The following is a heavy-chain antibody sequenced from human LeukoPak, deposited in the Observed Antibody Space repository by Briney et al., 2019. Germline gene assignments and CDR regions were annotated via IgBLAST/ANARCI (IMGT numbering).Heavy chain of an antibody. CDR2: ISAYNGKT. D-gene: IGHD4-17*01. J-gene: IGHJ4*02. CDR3: TRDGPDYGDYINFDY. CDR1: GYTFTSHG. V-gene: IGHV1-18*04. Sequence: ASVKVSCKASGYTFTSHGISWVRQAPGQGLEWMGWISAYNGKTNYVPKFQGRVTMTTDTSTSTAYMDLRSLRSDDTAVYYCTRDGPDYGDYINFDYWGQGTLVTVSS.